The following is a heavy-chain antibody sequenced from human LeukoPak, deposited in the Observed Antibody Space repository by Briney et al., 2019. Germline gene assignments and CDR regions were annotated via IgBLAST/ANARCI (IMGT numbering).Heavy chain of an antibody. D-gene: IGHD4-17*01. CDR1: GYTFTGYY. J-gene: IGHJ2*01. Sequence: ASVKVSFKASGYTFTGYYMHWVRQAPGQGLEWMGWINPNSGGTNYAQKFQGRVTMTRDTSISTAYMDLSRLRSDDTAVYYCARSTTVTHYWYFDLWGRGTLVTVSS. V-gene: IGHV1-2*02. CDR3: ARSTTVTHYWYFDL. CDR2: INPNSGGT.